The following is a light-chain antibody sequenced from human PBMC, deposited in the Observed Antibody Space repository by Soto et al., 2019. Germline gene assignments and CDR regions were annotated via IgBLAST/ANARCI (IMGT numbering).Light chain of an antibody. V-gene: IGKV1-5*03. Sequence: DIQMTQSPSTLSASVGDRVTITCRASQSISSWLAWYQQKPGKAPKLLIYKASSLESGVPSRFSGSGSGTEFTLTISSLQHDDFATYYCQQYNIYWTFGQGTKVEI. CDR3: QQYNIYWT. J-gene: IGKJ1*01. CDR1: QSISSW. CDR2: KAS.